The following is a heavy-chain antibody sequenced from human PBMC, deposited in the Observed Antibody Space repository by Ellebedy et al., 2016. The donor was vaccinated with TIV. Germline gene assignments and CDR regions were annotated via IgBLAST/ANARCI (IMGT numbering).Heavy chain of an antibody. CDR2: IIPIYGTT. D-gene: IGHD3/OR15-3a*01. CDR1: GGTFNNYV. Sequence: SVKVSXXAWGGTFNNYVINWVRQAPGQGLEWMGGIIPIYGTTNYAPQFQGRVTISADKSTNTVYMELSSLRSDDTAVFYCARDDRPSSSWTGGMDAWGQGTLVTVSS. V-gene: IGHV1-69*06. J-gene: IGHJ5*02. CDR3: ARDDRPSSSWTGGMDA.